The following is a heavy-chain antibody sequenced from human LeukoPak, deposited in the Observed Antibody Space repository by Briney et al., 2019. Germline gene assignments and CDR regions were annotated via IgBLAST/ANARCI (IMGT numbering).Heavy chain of an antibody. V-gene: IGHV3-48*04. CDR1: GFTFSTYN. CDR3: ARARGYYDSSGFIAFDY. CDR2: ISSSSSTI. Sequence: AGGSLRLSCAASGFTFSTYNMNWVRQAPGKGLEWVSYISSSSSTIYYADSVKGRFTISRDNAKNSLYLQMNSLRAEDTAVYYCARARGYYDSSGFIAFDYWGQGTLVTVSS. D-gene: IGHD3-22*01. J-gene: IGHJ4*02.